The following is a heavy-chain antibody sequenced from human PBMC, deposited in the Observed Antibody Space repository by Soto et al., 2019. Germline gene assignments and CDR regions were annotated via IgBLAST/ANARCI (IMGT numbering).Heavy chain of an antibody. V-gene: IGHV4-39*01. Sequence: QLQLQESGPGLVKPSETLSLTCTVSGGSITSSTSYWGWIRQPPGKGLEWIANMYSGGSTYYNPSLKSRVTLSVDRSKNQFSLKLSSVTAADTAEYYCGYQDYRSNGHFFAFWGQGTLVTVPA. CDR2: MYSGGST. CDR3: GYQDYRSNGHFFAF. CDR1: GGSITSSTSY. D-gene: IGHD4-4*01. J-gene: IGHJ4*02.